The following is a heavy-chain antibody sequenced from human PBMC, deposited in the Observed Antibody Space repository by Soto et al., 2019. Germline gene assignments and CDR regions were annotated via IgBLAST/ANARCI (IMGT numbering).Heavy chain of an antibody. V-gene: IGHV1-8*01. D-gene: IGHD6-19*01. CDR1: GYTFTTYD. CDR3: ARPLAVAGANSPFHI. J-gene: IGHJ3*02. Sequence: ASVEVSCKASGYTFTTYDINWVRQATGQGLEWMGWMNPKSGNTGYAEKFQGRVTMTRNTSISTAYMELSSLRSEDTAVYYCARPLAVAGANSPFHIWGQGTMVTVSS. CDR2: MNPKSGNT.